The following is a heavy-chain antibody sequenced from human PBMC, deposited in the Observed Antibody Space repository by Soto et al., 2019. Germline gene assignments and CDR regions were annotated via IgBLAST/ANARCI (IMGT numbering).Heavy chain of an antibody. CDR1: GYTFTSYY. CDR3: ARDLWSRRGDDSSGYYYDQTTYFDY. D-gene: IGHD3-22*01. J-gene: IGHJ4*01. CDR2: INPSGGST. Sequence: ASVKVSCKASGYTFTSYYMHWVRQAPGQGLEWMGIINPSGGSTSYAQKFQGRVTMTRDTSTSTVYMELSSLRSEDTAVYYCARDLWSRRGDDSSGYYYDQTTYFDYWG. V-gene: IGHV1-46*01.